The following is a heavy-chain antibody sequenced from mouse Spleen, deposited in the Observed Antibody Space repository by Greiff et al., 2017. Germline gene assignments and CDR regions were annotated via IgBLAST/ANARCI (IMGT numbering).Heavy chain of an antibody. CDR3: ARLGLLYAMDY. CDR1: GFTFSSYA. J-gene: IGHJ4*01. D-gene: IGHD2-10*01. CDR2: INSNGGST. Sequence: EVNLVESGGGLVKPGGSLKLSCAASGFTFSSYAMSWVRQTPEKRLEWVAAINSNGGSTYYPDTVKDRFTISRDNAKNTLYLQMSSLRSEDTALYYCARLGLLYAMDYWGQGTSVTVSS. V-gene: IGHV5-6-2*01.